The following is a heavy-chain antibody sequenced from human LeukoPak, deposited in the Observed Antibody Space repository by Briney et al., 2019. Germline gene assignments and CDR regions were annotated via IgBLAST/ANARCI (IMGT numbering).Heavy chain of an antibody. Sequence: GGSLRLSCAASGFTFSNAWMSWVRQAPGKGLEWVGRIKSKTDGGTTDYAAPVKGRFTISRDDSKNTLYPQMNSLKTEDTAVYYCTTDRDLLRFDKQFDYWGQGTLVTVSS. CDR3: TTDRDLLRFDKQFDY. V-gene: IGHV3-15*01. CDR1: GFTFSNAW. J-gene: IGHJ4*02. CDR2: IKSKTDGGTT. D-gene: IGHD3-9*01.